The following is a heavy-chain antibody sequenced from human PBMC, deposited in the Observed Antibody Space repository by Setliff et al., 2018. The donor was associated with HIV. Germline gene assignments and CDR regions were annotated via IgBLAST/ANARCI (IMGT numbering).Heavy chain of an antibody. CDR2: IDSNNGNR. V-gene: IGHV1-2*02. CDR3: AREFGAGIRQIVAGEFYYMDV. CDR1: GYSLSTYA. Sequence: GASVKVSCKASGYSLSTYAISWVRQAPGQGLEWMGWIDSNNGNRNYAQKFQGRVTMTRDTSISTAYMELSRLRSDDTAVYYCAREFGAGIRQIVAGEFYYMDVWGKGTTVTVSS. J-gene: IGHJ6*03. D-gene: IGHD5-12*01.